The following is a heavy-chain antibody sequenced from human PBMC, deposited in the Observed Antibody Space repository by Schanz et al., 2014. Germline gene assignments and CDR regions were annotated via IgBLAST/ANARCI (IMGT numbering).Heavy chain of an antibody. CDR1: GGSINSGGYR. CDR3: ARKAPDYYASGSKNWFDP. Sequence: QLQLQESGPGLVKASETLSLTCSVSGGSINSGGYRWGWIRQPPGKGLEWIGTMYSSGSTYYNPSLKSRVTILVDTSKNQFSLKLYSVTAADTAVYYCARKAPDYYASGSKNWFDPCGQGTLVTVSS. V-gene: IGHV4-39*07. D-gene: IGHD3-10*01. J-gene: IGHJ5*02. CDR2: MYSSGST.